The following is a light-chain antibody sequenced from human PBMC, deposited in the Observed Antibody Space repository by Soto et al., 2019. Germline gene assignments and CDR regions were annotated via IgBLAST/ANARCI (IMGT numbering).Light chain of an antibody. CDR3: QVWDSSTRV. V-gene: IGLV3-1*01. CDR1: KLGDKY. CDR2: QDS. J-gene: IGLJ1*01. Sequence: SSELTQPPSVSVSPGQTASITCSGDKLGDKYACWYQQKPGQSPVLVIYQDSKRPSGIPERFSGSNSGNTATLTISGTQAMDEADYYCQVWDSSTRVFGTGTKLTVL.